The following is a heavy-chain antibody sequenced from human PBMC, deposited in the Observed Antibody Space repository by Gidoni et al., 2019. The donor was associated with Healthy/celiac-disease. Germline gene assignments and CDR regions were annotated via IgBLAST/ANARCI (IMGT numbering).Heavy chain of an antibody. V-gene: IGHV3-48*01. D-gene: IGHD3-10*01. CDR2: ISSSSSTI. CDR1: GFTFSSYS. J-gene: IGHJ4*02. Sequence: EVQLVESGGGLVQSGGSLRLSCASSGFTFSSYSMNWVRQAPENGLEWVSYISSSSSTIYYADSVKGRVTISRDNAKNSLYLQMNSLRAEDTAVYYCARGLRGSGDYWGQGTLVTVSS. CDR3: ARGLRGSGDY.